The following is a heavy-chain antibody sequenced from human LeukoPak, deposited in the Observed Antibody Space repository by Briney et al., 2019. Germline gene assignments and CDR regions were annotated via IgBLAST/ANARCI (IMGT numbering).Heavy chain of an antibody. D-gene: IGHD6-25*01. Sequence: SETLSLTCTVSGDSIFSTTYYWGWIRQPPGKGLEWIGSIFHSGSTYYNLSLRSRVTISVDTSKNQLSLSLRSVTAADTAVYYCARLYQGKRPPDYWGQGTLVTVSS. V-gene: IGHV4-39*01. CDR3: ARLYQGKRPPDY. J-gene: IGHJ4*02. CDR1: GDSIFSTTYY. CDR2: IFHSGST.